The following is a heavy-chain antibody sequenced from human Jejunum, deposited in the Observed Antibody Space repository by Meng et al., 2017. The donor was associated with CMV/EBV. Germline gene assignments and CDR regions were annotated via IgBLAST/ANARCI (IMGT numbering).Heavy chain of an antibody. D-gene: IGHD3-10*01. CDR3: ARGGIITHGFDM. J-gene: IGHJ3*02. Sequence: IVSGDSIISNYYWSWIRQPPGKGLEWIGYFYYSGDTNYNSSLRSRVTILGDTSKSQFSLKLSSVTAADTAVYYCARGGIITHGFDMWGQGTMVTVSS. V-gene: IGHV4-59*01. CDR2: FYYSGDT. CDR1: GDSIISNYY.